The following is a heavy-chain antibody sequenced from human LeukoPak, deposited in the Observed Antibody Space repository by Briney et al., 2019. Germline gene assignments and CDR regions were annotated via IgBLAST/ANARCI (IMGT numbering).Heavy chain of an antibody. V-gene: IGHV3-13*01. Sequence: GGSLRLSRAASGFSLSNYDMHCPPQATGKGLEWVSAICNGGDTSYTVSERGRFTIARENAKNSLNLQMTILTDGDTAVYCWARERVHGDSFGWYFDLWGRGTLVTVSS. CDR2: ICNGGDT. CDR1: GFSLSNYD. D-gene: IGHD4-17*01. CDR3: ARERVHGDSFGWYFDL. J-gene: IGHJ2*01.